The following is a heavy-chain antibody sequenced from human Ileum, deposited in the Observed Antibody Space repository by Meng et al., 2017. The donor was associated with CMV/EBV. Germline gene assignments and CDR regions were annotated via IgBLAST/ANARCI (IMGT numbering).Heavy chain of an antibody. J-gene: IGHJ4*02. CDR2: ISSSSTYI. CDR1: GFTLSSYS. CDR3: ATKAVARPFAY. V-gene: IGHV3-21*01. D-gene: IGHD2-2*01. Sequence: GGSLRLSCAASGFTLSSYSMNWVRQAPGEGLEWVSAISSSSTYIYYADSVKGRFTISRDNARNSLYLQMDSLRAEDTAVYYCATKAVARPFAYWDQGTLITVSS.